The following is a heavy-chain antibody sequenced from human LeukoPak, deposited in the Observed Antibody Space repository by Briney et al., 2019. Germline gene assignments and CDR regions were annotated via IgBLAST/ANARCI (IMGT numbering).Heavy chain of an antibody. D-gene: IGHD3-22*01. CDR2: ISSSSSYT. CDR1: GFTFSDYY. CDR3: ARDTYYYDSSGYSDAFDI. Sequence: PGGSLRLSCAASGFTFSDYYMSWIRQAPGKGLEWVSYISSSSSYTNYADSVKGRFTISRDSAKNSLYLQMNSLRAEDTAVYYCARDTYYYDSSGYSDAFDIWGQGTMVTVSS. V-gene: IGHV3-11*06. J-gene: IGHJ3*02.